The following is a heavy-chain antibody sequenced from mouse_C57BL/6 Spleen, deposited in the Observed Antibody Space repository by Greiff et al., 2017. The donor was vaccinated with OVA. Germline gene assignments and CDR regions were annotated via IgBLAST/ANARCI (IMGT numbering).Heavy chain of an antibody. Sequence: QVQLQQSGPGLVQPSQSLSITCTVSGFSLTSYGVHWVRQPPGKGLEWLGVIWSGGSTDYNAAFISRLSISKDNSKSQVFFKMNSLKANDDAIYDYDKEWRYGTTYLDVWGTGTTVTVSS. CDR1: GFSLTSYG. CDR3: DKEWRYGTTYLDV. CDR2: IWSGGST. J-gene: IGHJ1*03. D-gene: IGHD2-14*01. V-gene: IGHV2-4*01.